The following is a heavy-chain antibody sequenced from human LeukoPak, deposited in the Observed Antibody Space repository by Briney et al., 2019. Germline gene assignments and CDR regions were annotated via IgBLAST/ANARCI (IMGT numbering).Heavy chain of an antibody. J-gene: IGHJ6*04. CDR2: ISAYNGNT. CDR1: GYTFTSYG. V-gene: IGHV1-18*04. Sequence: ASVKVSCKASGYTFTSYGISWVRQAPGQGLEWMGWISAYNGNTNSAQKLQGRVTMTTDTSTSTAYMELRSLGSDDTAVYYCARGELLWFGEFTVYYYGMDVWGKGTTVTVSS. CDR3: ARGELLWFGEFTVYYYGMDV. D-gene: IGHD3-10*01.